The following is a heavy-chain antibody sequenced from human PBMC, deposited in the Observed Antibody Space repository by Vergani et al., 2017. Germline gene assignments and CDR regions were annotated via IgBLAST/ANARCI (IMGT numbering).Heavy chain of an antibody. Sequence: EVQLVESGGGLVQPGGSLRLSCSASGFTFSSYAMHWVRQAPGKGLEYVSAISSNGGSPYYADSVKGRFTISRDNSKNTLYLQMSSLRAEDTAVYYCVRVNKPQFIAAAGPFDYWGQGTLVTVSS. D-gene: IGHD6-13*01. J-gene: IGHJ4*02. CDR3: VRVNKPQFIAAAGPFDY. V-gene: IGHV3-64D*06. CDR1: GFTFSSYA. CDR2: ISSNGGSP.